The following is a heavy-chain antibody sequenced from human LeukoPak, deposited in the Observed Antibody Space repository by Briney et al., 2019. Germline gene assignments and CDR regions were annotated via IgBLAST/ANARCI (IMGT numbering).Heavy chain of an antibody. CDR3: ARVSSLAVAGFFDY. Sequence: PGGSLRLSCAASGFTFSSYWMNWVRQAPGKGLEWVANIKQDESEKDYVDSVKGRFTISRDNAKNSLYLQMNSLRAEDTAVYYCARVSSLAVAGFFDYWGQGILVTVSS. J-gene: IGHJ4*02. CDR1: GFTFSSYW. V-gene: IGHV3-7*01. CDR2: IKQDESEK. D-gene: IGHD6-19*01.